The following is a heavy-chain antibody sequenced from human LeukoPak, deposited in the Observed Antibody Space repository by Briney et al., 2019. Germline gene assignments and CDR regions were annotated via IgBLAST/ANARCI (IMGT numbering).Heavy chain of an antibody. V-gene: IGHV4-61*02. D-gene: IGHD5-24*01. J-gene: IGHJ4*02. Sequence: SETLSLTCTVSGGSISSGSYYWSWIRQPAGKGLEWIGRIYTSGSTNYNPSLKSRVTISVDTSKNQSSLKLSSVTAADTAVYYCASCRDGYNFDYWGQGTLVTVSS. CDR2: IYTSGST. CDR1: GGSISSGSYY. CDR3: ASCRDGYNFDY.